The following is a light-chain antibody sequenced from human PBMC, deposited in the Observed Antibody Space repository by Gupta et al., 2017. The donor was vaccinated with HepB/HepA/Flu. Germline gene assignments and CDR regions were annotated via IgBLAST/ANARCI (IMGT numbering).Light chain of an antibody. V-gene: IGLV2-11*01. J-gene: IGLJ1*01. CDR3: CSYAGSATFYV. CDR2: DVN. Sequence: QSALPQPRSVSGSPGQSVAISCTGTSSDVGAYDYVSWYQQHPGKAPKLIVFDVNKRPSGVPDRFSGSKSGNTASLTIAGLQAEDEADYYCCSYAGSATFYVFGTGTKVTVL. CDR1: SSDVGAYDY.